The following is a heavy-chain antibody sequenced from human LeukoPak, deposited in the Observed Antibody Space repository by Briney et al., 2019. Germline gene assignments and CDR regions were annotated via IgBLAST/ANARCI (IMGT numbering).Heavy chain of an antibody. D-gene: IGHD3-10*01. J-gene: IGHJ4*02. Sequence: GSLRLSCAASGFTFSSYWMSWVRQSPEKGLEWVANIKPDGSEKYFMDSVKGRFTISRDNAKSALYLEMNSLRAEDTAEYFCARERMYSGSGSTYPYYDYWGQGTLVTVSS. CDR3: ARERMYSGSGSTYPYYDY. CDR1: GFTFSSYW. V-gene: IGHV3-7*01. CDR2: IKPDGSEK.